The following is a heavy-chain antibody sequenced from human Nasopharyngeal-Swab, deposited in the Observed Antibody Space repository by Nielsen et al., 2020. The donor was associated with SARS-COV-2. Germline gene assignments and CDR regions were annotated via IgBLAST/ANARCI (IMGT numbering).Heavy chain of an antibody. V-gene: IGHV3-30*18. D-gene: IGHD2-2*01. CDR3: AKSIVVVPAAIGAGVPDV. J-gene: IGHJ6*04. Sequence: GESLKISCAASGFTFSSYGMHWVRQAPGKGLEWVAVISYDGSNKYYADSAKGRFTISRDNSKNTLYLQMNSLRAEDTAVYYCAKSIVVVPAAIGAGVPDVWGKGTTVTVSS. CDR1: GFTFSSYG. CDR2: ISYDGSNK.